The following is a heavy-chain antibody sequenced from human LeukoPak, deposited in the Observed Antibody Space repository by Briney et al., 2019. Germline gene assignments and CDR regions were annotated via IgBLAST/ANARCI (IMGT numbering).Heavy chain of an antibody. Sequence: SETLSLTCTVSGGSISSSRYYWGWIRQPPGKGLGWIASISYSGSSYYNPSLKSRVTISVDTSKNQVSLQLSSVTAADTAVYYCMRDDYGDYTRRFDPWGQGTLVTVSS. CDR3: MRDDYGDYTRRFDP. CDR2: ISYSGSS. D-gene: IGHD4-17*01. CDR1: GGSISSSRYY. V-gene: IGHV4-39*07. J-gene: IGHJ5*02.